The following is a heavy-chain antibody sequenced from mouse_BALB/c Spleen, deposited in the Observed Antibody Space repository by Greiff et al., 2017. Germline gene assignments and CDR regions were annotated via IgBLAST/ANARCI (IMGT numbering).Heavy chain of an antibody. D-gene: IGHD2-14*01. CDR2: INPYNDGT. V-gene: IGHV1-14*01. CDR1: GYTFTSYV. J-gene: IGHJ4*01. Sequence: EVQLQESGPELVKPGASVKMSCKASGYTFTSYVMHWVKQKPGQGLEWIGYINPYNDGTKYNEKFKGKATLTSDKSSSTAYMELSSLTSEDSAVYYCAREGYDKAMDYWGQGTSVTVSS. CDR3: AREGYDKAMDY.